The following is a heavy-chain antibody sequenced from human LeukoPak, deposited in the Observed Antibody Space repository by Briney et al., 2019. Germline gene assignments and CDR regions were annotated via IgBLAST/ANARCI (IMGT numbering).Heavy chain of an antibody. CDR3: ARGQSSGWYEYYFDY. Sequence: SETLSLTCTVSGGSISSYYWSWIRQHAGKGLEWIGYIYNSGSTNYNPSLRSRVTVSVHTSKNQFSLKLSSVTAADTAVYYCARGQSSGWYEYYFDYWGQGTLVTVSS. J-gene: IGHJ4*02. CDR2: IYNSGST. V-gene: IGHV4-59*01. D-gene: IGHD6-19*01. CDR1: GGSISSYY.